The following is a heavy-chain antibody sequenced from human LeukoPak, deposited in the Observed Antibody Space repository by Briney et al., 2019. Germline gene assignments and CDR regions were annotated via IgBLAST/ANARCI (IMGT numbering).Heavy chain of an antibody. CDR2: FDPEDGET. CDR3: ATQGYYDYIWGSYRKGVPYTSIGY. V-gene: IGHV1-24*01. CDR1: GYTLTELS. J-gene: IGHJ4*02. Sequence: ASVKASCKVSGYTLTELSMHWVRQAPGKGLEWMGGFDPEDGETIYAQKFQGRVTMTEDTSTDTAYMELSSLRSEDTAVYYCATQGYYDYIWGSYRKGVPYTSIGYWGQGTLVTVSS. D-gene: IGHD3-16*02.